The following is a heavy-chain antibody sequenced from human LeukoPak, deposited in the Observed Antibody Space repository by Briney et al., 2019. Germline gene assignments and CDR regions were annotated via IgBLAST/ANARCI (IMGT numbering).Heavy chain of an antibody. V-gene: IGHV4-39*07. CDR1: GGSIRSSSYY. J-gene: IGHJ5*02. Sequence: SETLSLTCTVFGGSIRSSSYYWGWIRQPAGKGLEWIGIIYYSGDTNYNPSLKSRVTLSLDTSRNQLSLQLTSVTTADTAVYYCVRGPYGASISKWFDPWGQGTLVIVSS. CDR2: IYYSGDT. CDR3: VRGPYGASISKWFDP. D-gene: IGHD4/OR15-4a*01.